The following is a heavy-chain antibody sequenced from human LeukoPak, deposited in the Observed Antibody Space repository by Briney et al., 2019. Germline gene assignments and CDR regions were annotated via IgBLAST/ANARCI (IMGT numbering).Heavy chain of an antibody. CDR1: GFTFDKYT. CDR3: TKETAFYYSSGSSFYMDI. D-gene: IGHD3-10*01. CDR2: ISWDGRSP. Sequence: GGSLRLSCAASGFTFDKYTMHWVRQPPGKGLEWVSLISWDGRSPYYADSVRGRFTISRDNSKNPLYLQMNGLKTEDTALYYCTKETAFYYSSGSSFYMDIWGKGTPVTVSS. J-gene: IGHJ6*03. V-gene: IGHV3-43*01.